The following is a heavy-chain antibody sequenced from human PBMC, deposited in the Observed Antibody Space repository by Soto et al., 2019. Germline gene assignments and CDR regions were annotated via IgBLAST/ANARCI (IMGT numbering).Heavy chain of an antibody. CDR3: ARGIAVAGTGFDY. CDR2: ISSSGSTI. Sequence: EVQLVESGGGLVQPGGSLRLSCAASGFTFSSYEMNWVRQAPGKGLVWVSYISSSGSTIYYADSVKGRFTISRDNAKNSLYLQMNSLRAEDTAVYYCARGIAVAGTGFDYWGQGTLVTVSS. J-gene: IGHJ4*02. CDR1: GFTFSSYE. D-gene: IGHD6-19*01. V-gene: IGHV3-48*03.